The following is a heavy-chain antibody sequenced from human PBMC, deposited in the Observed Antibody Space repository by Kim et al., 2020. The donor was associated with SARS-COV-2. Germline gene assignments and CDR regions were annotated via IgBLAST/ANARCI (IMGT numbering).Heavy chain of an antibody. CDR3: ARDRGIIPHHYFDF. CDR1: GFTFGTYA. J-gene: IGHJ4*02. D-gene: IGHD3-10*01. V-gene: IGHV3-23*01. Sequence: GGSLRLSCAASGFTFGTYAMSWVRQAPGKGLECVSAISGPGGSTYYADSVKGRFTISRDNSKNTLYLQMNSLKAEDTAVYYCARDRGIIPHHYFDFWGQGILVTVSS. CDR2: ISGPGGST.